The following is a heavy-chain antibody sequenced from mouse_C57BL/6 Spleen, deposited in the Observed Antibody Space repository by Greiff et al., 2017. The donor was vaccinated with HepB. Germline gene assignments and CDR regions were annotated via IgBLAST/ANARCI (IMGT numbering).Heavy chain of an antibody. CDR3: TREKGDSSGYNAMDY. CDR2: IDPETGGT. V-gene: IGHV1-15*01. D-gene: IGHD3-2*02. Sequence: VKLQESGAELVRPGASVTLSCKASGYTFTDYEMHWVKQTPVHGLEWIGAIDPETGGTAYNQKFKGKAILTADKSSSTAYMELRRLTSEDSAVYYCTREKGDSSGYNAMDYWGQGTSVTVSS. CDR1: GYTFTDYE. J-gene: IGHJ4*01.